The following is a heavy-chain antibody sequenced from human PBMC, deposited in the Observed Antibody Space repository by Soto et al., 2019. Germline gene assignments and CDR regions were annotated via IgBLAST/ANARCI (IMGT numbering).Heavy chain of an antibody. CDR1: GGSISSSSYY. V-gene: IGHV4-39*01. D-gene: IGHD1-26*01. J-gene: IGHJ4*02. Sequence: QLQLQESGPGLVKPSETLSLTCSVSGGSISSSSYYWDWIRQTPGKGLEWIGNIYYSGSTRYNPSLKSRVTISVDTSKTQFSLELTSVTAADTALYYCARGTGSTYYFDYWGQGTLVTVSS. CDR2: IYYSGST. CDR3: ARGTGSTYYFDY.